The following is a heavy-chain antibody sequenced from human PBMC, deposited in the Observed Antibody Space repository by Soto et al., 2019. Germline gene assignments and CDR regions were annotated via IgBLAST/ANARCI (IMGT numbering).Heavy chain of an antibody. D-gene: IGHD2-2*01. J-gene: IGHJ6*03. CDR3: AIGHSTSGWEGIYYYMDV. V-gene: IGHV1-69*02. CDR1: GGTFSSYI. CDR2: IIPILDVA. Sequence: QVQLVQSGAEVKKPGSSVKVSCKASGGTFSSYIISWVRQAPGQGLEWMGRIIPILDVADYAQKFQGWVTTTADKSTSTAYMELSSLRSEDTSLYYCAIGHSTSGWEGIYYYMDVWGKRTTVTVSS.